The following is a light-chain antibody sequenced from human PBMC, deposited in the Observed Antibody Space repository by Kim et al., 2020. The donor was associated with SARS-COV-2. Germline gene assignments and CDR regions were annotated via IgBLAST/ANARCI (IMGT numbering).Light chain of an antibody. Sequence: ATINCGSSQSLLYRSSNKNFLSWYQLKPGQPPRLLIYWASTRESGVPDRFSGGGSGTEFTLTISSLQAEDVAVYYCQQYYAIPRTFGQGTKVDIK. V-gene: IGKV4-1*01. CDR1: QSLLYRSSNKNF. CDR2: WAS. J-gene: IGKJ1*01. CDR3: QQYYAIPRT.